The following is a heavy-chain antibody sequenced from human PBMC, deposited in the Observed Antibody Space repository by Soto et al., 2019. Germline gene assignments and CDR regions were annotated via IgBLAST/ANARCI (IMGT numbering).Heavy chain of an antibody. CDR1: GFTFSSYA. D-gene: IGHD3-22*01. J-gene: IGHJ6*02. Sequence: PGGSLRLSCAASGFTFSSYAMHWVRQAPGKGLEWVAVISYDGSNKYYADSVKGRFTISRDNSKNTLYLQMNSLRAEDTAVYYCARAGDSSGYYYPNYYYYGMDVWGQGTTVTVSS. CDR2: ISYDGSNK. V-gene: IGHV3-30-3*01. CDR3: ARAGDSSGYYYPNYYYYGMDV.